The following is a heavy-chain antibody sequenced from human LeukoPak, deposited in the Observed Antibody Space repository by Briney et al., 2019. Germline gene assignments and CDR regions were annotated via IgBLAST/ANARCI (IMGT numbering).Heavy chain of an antibody. J-gene: IGHJ6*04. Sequence: HRASVTVSCLASGGTSSSYAISWVRQPPGQGLEWMGGIITIFGTANYAQKFQGRVTITADESTSTAYMELSSRRSEDTAVYYCGREWFGDHPPYYDYYYGMDVWGKGTTVTASS. V-gene: IGHV1-69*13. CDR1: GGTSSSYA. CDR3: GREWFGDHPPYYDYYYGMDV. D-gene: IGHD3-10*01. CDR2: IITIFGTA.